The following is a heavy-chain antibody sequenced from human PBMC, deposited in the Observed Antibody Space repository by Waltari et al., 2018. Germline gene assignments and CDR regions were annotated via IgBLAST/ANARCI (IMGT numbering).Heavy chain of an antibody. D-gene: IGHD6-13*01. CDR2: MDSDGTSE. CDR3: AKVAPRTYRSPVPGRDYYYGMDV. CDR1: GFTFSRFW. J-gene: IGHJ6*02. Sequence: EVRLVESGGGLVQPGESLRLSCAASGFTFSRFWMHWVRQAPGKGLVWGARMDSDGTSERYADTVKGRFTIARDNAKNTLYLQMKRLRVEDTAVYYCAKVAPRTYRSPVPGRDYYYGMDVWGQGTTVTVFS. V-gene: IGHV3-74*01.